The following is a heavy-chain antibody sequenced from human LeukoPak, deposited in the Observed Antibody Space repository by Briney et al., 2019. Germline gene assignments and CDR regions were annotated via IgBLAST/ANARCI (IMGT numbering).Heavy chain of an antibody. D-gene: IGHD3-16*01. Sequence: PGGSLRLSCAASGFTFSSYSMNWVRQAPGKGLEWVSSISSSSSYIYYADSVKGRFTISRDNAKNSLYLQMNSPRAEDTAVYYCARDPDIHSVGVYFDYWGQGTLVTVSS. CDR1: GFTFSSYS. CDR3: ARDPDIHSVGVYFDY. J-gene: IGHJ4*02. CDR2: ISSSSSYI. V-gene: IGHV3-21*01.